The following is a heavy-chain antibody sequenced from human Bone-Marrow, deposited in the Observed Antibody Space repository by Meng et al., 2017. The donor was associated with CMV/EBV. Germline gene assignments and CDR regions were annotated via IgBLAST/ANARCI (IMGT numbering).Heavy chain of an antibody. CDR3: ARGHNRNYYYYYGMDV. J-gene: IGHJ6*02. CDR2: MNPNSGNT. CDR1: GYTFTSYD. V-gene: IGHV1-8*01. D-gene: IGHD1-14*01. Sequence: ASVKVSCKASGYTFTSYDINWVRQATGQGLEWMGWMNPNSGNTGYAQKFQGRVTMTRNTSISTAYMELSSLRSEDTAVYYCARGHNRNYYYYYGMDVWGQGTTVTVSS.